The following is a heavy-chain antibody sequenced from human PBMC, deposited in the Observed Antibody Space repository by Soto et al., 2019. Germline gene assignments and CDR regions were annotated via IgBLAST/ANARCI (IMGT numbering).Heavy chain of an antibody. J-gene: IGHJ4*02. CDR3: ARKGGGGEYYFDY. CDR1: GYSFTNYW. D-gene: IGHD3-16*01. Sequence: EVQLVQSGAEVTKPGESLKISCKGSGYSFTNYWIGWVRQMPGKGLEWMGIIYPGDSGTRYSPSFQGQVTISADKSISPAYLQGSSLKASETAMYYCARKGGGGEYYFDYWGQGTLVTVSS. CDR2: IYPGDSGT. V-gene: IGHV5-51*01.